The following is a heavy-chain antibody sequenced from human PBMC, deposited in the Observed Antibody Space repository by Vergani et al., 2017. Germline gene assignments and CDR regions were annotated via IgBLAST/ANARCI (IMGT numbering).Heavy chain of an antibody. J-gene: IGHJ5*02. CDR3: ARASDCSSTSCYIEGTKLVAGHNWFDP. V-gene: IGHV1-46*03. CDR1: GYTFTSYY. Sequence: QVQLVQSGAEVKKPGASVKVSCKASGYTFTSYYMHWVRQAPGQGLEWMGIINPSGGSKSYAQKFQGRVTMTRDTSTSTVYMELSSLRAEDTAVYYCARASDCSSTSCYIEGTKLVAGHNWFDPWGQGTLVTVSS. D-gene: IGHD2-2*02. CDR2: INPSGGSK.